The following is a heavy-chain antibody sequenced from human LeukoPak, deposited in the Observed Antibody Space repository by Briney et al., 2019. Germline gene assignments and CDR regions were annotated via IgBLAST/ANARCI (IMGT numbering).Heavy chain of an antibody. CDR2: IYHSGST. D-gene: IGHD4-17*01. V-gene: IGHV4-4*02. J-gene: IGHJ5*02. Sequence: PSETLSLTCAVSGGSISSSNWWSWVRQPPGKGLEWIGEIYHSGSTNYNPSLKSRVTISVDTSKNQFSLKLSSVTAADTAVYYCARDIGDFWFDPWGQGTLVTVSS. CDR1: GGSISSSNW. CDR3: ARDIGDFWFDP.